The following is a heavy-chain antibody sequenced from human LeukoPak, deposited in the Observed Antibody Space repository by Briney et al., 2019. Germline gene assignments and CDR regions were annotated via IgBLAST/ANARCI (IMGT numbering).Heavy chain of an antibody. Sequence: PSETLSLTCTVSGGSISSYYWSWIRQPPGKGPEWIGYIYYSGSTNYNPSLKSRVTISVDTSKNQFSLKLSSVTAADTAVYYCARVADILTGYYLDYWGQGTLVTVSS. V-gene: IGHV4-59*01. CDR1: GGSISSYY. D-gene: IGHD3-9*01. J-gene: IGHJ4*02. CDR3: ARVADILTGYYLDY. CDR2: IYYSGST.